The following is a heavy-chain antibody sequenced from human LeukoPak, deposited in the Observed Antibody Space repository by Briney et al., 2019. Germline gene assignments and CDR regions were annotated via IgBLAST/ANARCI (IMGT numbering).Heavy chain of an antibody. CDR1: GFTFSSYS. V-gene: IGHV3-48*01. J-gene: IGHJ6*03. Sequence: GGSLRLSWAASGFTFSSYSMNWVRQAPGKGLEWVSYISSSSSTIYYADSVKGRFTISRDNAKNSLYLQMNSLRAEDTAVYYCARVGCSGGSCYSDYYYYYMDVWGKGTTVTVSS. CDR2: ISSSSSTI. D-gene: IGHD2-15*01. CDR3: ARVGCSGGSCYSDYYYYYMDV.